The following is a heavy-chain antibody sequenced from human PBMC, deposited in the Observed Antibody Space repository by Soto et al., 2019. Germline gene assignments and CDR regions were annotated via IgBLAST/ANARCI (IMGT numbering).Heavy chain of an antibody. D-gene: IGHD1-26*01. J-gene: IGHJ3*02. CDR2: ISSSGSTI. CDR1: GFTFSSYE. V-gene: IGHV3-48*03. Sequence: EVQLVESGGGLVQPGGSLRLSCAASGFTFSSYEMNWVRQAPGKGLEWVSYISSSGSTIYYADSVKGRFTISRDNAKNSLYLQMNSLRAEDTAVYYCAREGGIKEAPGVFDIWGQGTMVTVPS. CDR3: AREGGIKEAPGVFDI.